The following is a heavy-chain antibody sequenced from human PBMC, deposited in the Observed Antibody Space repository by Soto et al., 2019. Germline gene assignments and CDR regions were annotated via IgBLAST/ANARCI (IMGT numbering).Heavy chain of an antibody. CDR3: ARVRGGAAARTMEGGWFDS. V-gene: IGHV1-69*12. Sequence: QVQLVQSGAEVKKPGSSVKVSCKASGGTFSSYAISWVRQAPGQGLEWMGGIIPIFGTANYAQKFQGRVTITADESTSTAYMELSSLRSEDTAVYFCARVRGGAAARTMEGGWFDSWGQGTLVTVSS. CDR1: GGTFSSYA. D-gene: IGHD6-13*01. J-gene: IGHJ5*01. CDR2: IIPIFGTA.